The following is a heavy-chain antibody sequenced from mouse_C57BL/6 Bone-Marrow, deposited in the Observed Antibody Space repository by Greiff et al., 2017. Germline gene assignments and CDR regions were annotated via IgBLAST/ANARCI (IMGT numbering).Heavy chain of an antibody. CDR2: IYPGSGNT. D-gene: IGHD1-1*01. J-gene: IGHJ1*03. V-gene: IGHV1-76*01. Sequence: VQLQQSGAELVRPGASVKLSCKASGYTFTDYYINWVKQRPGQGLEWIARIYPGSGNTYYNEKFKGKATLTAEKSSSTAYMQLSSLTSEDSAVYFCARCDYYYGSSYHWYFDVWGTGTTVTVSS. CDR3: ARCDYYYGSSYHWYFDV. CDR1: GYTFTDYY.